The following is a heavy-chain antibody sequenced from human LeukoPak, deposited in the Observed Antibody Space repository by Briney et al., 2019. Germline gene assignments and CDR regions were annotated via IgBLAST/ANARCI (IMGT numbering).Heavy chain of an antibody. CDR3: TRRRYDSSGRNWFDP. D-gene: IGHD3-22*01. Sequence: PGGSLKLSCAASGFTFSRSAMHWVRQASGKGLEWVGRIRSKANSYATAYAASVKGRFTISRDDSKNTAYLQMNSLKTEDTAVYYCTRRRYDSSGRNWFDPWGQGTLVTVSS. CDR2: IRSKANSYAT. CDR1: GFTFSRSA. V-gene: IGHV3-73*01. J-gene: IGHJ5*02.